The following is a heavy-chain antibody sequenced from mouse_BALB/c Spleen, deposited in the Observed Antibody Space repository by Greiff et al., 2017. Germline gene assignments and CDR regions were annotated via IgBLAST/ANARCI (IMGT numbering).Heavy chain of an antibody. J-gene: IGHJ2*01. CDR3: ARSYYYVYFDY. D-gene: IGHD1-1*01. V-gene: IGHV5-9*03. CDR2: ISSGGGNT. Sequence: EVQRVESGGGLVKPGGSLKLSCAASGFTFSSYTMSWVRQTPEKRLEWVATISSGGGNTYYPDSVKGRFTISRDNAKNNLYLQMSSLRSEDTALYYCARSYYYVYFDYWGQGTTLTVSS. CDR1: GFTFSSYT.